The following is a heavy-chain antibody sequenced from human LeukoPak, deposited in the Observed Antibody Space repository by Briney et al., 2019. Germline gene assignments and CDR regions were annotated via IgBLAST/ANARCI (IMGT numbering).Heavy chain of an antibody. V-gene: IGHV3-53*01. CDR2: IYPVGKI. CDR3: ARAVSQSFSL. Sequence: GGSLRLSCSASGFTVRDIYVSWVRQAPGKGLEWISLIYPVGKISYADSVKGRFTISRDDSQNMVHLQMNSLRAEDTAVYYCARAVSQSFSLWGRGTLVIVSS. J-gene: IGHJ2*01. CDR1: GFTVRDIY.